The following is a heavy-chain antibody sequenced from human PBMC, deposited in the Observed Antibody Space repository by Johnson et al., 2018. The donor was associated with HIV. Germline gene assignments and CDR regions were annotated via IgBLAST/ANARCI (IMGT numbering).Heavy chain of an antibody. V-gene: IGHV3-33*08. CDR1: GFTFSNYG. D-gene: IGHD3/OR15-3a*01. J-gene: IGHJ3*02. CDR3: ARGKWRGGSWTDDVFDI. Sequence: VQLVESGGGVVQPGRSLRLSCAASGFTFSNYGMHWVRQAPGKGLEWVAFIRYDGSNKYYADSVKGRFTISRDNSKNTLYLQMNSLRAEDTALYYCARGKWRGGSWTDDVFDIWGQGTMVTVS. CDR2: IRYDGSNK.